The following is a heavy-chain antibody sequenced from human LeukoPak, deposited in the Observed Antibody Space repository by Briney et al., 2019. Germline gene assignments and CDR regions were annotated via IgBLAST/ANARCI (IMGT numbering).Heavy chain of an antibody. CDR1: GLTFSRYW. CDR3: AREFYGPFDY. V-gene: IGHV3-11*01. J-gene: IGHJ4*02. Sequence: PGGSLRLSCAASGLTFSRYWLSWIRQAPGKGLEWVSYISSSGSTIYYADSVKGRFTISRDNAKNSLYLQMNSLRAEDTAVYYCAREFYGPFDYWGQGTLVTVSS. D-gene: IGHD2/OR15-2a*01. CDR2: ISSSGSTI.